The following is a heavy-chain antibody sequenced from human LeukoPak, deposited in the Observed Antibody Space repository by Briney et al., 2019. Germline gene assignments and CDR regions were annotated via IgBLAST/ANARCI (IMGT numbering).Heavy chain of an antibody. V-gene: IGHV4-59*01. D-gene: IGHD6-6*01. J-gene: IGHJ1*01. CDR1: GGSISGYY. CDR2: IYHSGCT. CDR3: ARGGAARLHFQN. Sequence: SETLSLTCTVSGGSISGYYWSWIRQPPGKGLEWIGYIYHSGCTNYNPSLQSRVTISVDTSKNQFSLNLNSVSAADTAVYYCARGGAARLHFQNWGQGTLVTVSS.